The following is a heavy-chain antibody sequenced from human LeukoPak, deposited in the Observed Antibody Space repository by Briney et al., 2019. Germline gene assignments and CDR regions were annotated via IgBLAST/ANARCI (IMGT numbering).Heavy chain of an antibody. Sequence: SETLSLTCTVSSGSLSSSSYYWGWVRQPPGKGLEWIGNIYYSGSTYSNPSLKSRLTISLDTSQRQFSLRLSSVTAADTALYYCTRGSYDVLTGYSTLGEYWGQGTLVTVSS. CDR2: IYYSGST. CDR1: SGSLSSSSYY. V-gene: IGHV4-39*01. D-gene: IGHD3-9*01. CDR3: TRGSYDVLTGYSTLGEY. J-gene: IGHJ4*02.